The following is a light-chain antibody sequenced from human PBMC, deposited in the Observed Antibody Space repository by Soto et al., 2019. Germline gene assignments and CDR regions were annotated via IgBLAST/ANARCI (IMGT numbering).Light chain of an antibody. V-gene: IGLV1-47*01. CDR3: TAWDDSLNVL. CDR1: SSNIGSHY. Sequence: QSVLTQPPSASGTPGQRVTISCSGSSSNIGSHYVYWYQQLPGTAPKLLIYWNNQRPSGVPDRFSGPKSGTSASLAISGLRPADEADYYCTAWDDSLNVLFGGGTKLTVL. CDR2: WNN. J-gene: IGLJ2*01.